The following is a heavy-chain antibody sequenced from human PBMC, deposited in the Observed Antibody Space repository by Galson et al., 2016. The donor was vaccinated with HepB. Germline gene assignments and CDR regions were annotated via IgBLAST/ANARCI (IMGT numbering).Heavy chain of an antibody. CDR1: GVSISSSSYY. J-gene: IGHJ4*02. V-gene: IGHV4-39*01. Sequence: SETLSLTCSVSGVSISSSSYYWGWIRQPPGKGLEWIGSVYYSGSTYYNPSLRSRVTISEDTSKNQFSLRLSSVTAADTAVYYCARLNAPLGYCSGGSCYSGLFDYWGQGTLVTVSS. D-gene: IGHD2-15*01. CDR2: VYYSGST. CDR3: ARLNAPLGYCSGGSCYSGLFDY.